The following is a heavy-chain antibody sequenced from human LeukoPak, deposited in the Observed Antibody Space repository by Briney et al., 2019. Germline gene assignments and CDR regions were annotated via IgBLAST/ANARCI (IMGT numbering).Heavy chain of an antibody. V-gene: IGHV3-7*01. CDR2: IKQDGSEK. D-gene: IGHD3-22*01. CDR3: ARDGRYYDSSGYGYYYGMDV. J-gene: IGHJ6*02. Sequence: GGSLRLSCAASGLTFSNYWMSWVRQAPGKGLEWVANIKQDGSEKYYVDSVKGRFTISRDNAKNSLYLQMNSLRAEDTAVYYCARDGRYYDSSGYGYYYGMDVWGQGTTVTVSS. CDR1: GLTFSNYW.